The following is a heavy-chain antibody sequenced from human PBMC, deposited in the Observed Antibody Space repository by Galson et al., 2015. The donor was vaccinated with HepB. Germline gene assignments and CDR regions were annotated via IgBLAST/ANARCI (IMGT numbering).Heavy chain of an antibody. V-gene: IGHV3-48*04. D-gene: IGHD3-22*01. CDR3: ARVDSRQNWYFDL. CDR2: ISSSSGTI. Sequence: SLRLSCAASEFTFISYSMSWVRQAPGKGLEWVSYISSSSGTIYYADSVKGRFTISRDNAKNSLYLQMSSLRADDTAVYYCARVDSRQNWYFDLWGRGTLVTVSS. J-gene: IGHJ2*01. CDR1: EFTFISYS.